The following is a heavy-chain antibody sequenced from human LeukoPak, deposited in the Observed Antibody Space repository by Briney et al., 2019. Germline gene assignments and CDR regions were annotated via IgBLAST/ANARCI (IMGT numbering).Heavy chain of an antibody. J-gene: IGHJ4*02. Sequence: PGGSLRLSCAASGFTFSSYGMHWVRQAPGKGLEWVAFIRYDGSNKYYADSVKGRFTISRDDSKNTLYLQMNSLRTEDTAVYYCAKDHYGDYFSVDYWGQGTLVTVSS. CDR1: GFTFSSYG. CDR3: AKDHYGDYFSVDY. D-gene: IGHD4-17*01. CDR2: IRYDGSNK. V-gene: IGHV3-30*02.